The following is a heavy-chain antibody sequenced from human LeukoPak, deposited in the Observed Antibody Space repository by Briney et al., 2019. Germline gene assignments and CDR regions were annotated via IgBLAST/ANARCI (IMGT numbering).Heavy chain of an antibody. CDR3: TRRVDATRWYDP. D-gene: IGHD2-15*01. V-gene: IGHV3-74*01. CDR2: ISGDGSST. Sequence: GGSLRLSCAAFEFTFSSYWMHWVRQAPGEGLVWVSRISGDGSSTSYADSVKGRFTISRGNGKNTLYLQMNSLRAEDTAVYYCTRRVDATRWYDPWGQGTLVTVSS. J-gene: IGHJ5*02. CDR1: EFTFSSYW.